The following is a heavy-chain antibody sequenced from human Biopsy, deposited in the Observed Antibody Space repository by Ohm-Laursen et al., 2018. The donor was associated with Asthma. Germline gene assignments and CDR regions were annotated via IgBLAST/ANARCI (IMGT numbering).Heavy chain of an antibody. V-gene: IGHV3-30*03. CDR1: GFTFSIYD. D-gene: IGHD2/OR15-2a*01. CDR2: ISYDGGNK. Sequence: SSLRLSCSAPGFTFSIYDIHWVRQAPGKGLEWVAVISYDGGNKFYGDSVKGRFTLSRDNSRNTLYLQMNSLRAEDTAIYYCARTHERWTSIQDDALDIWGQGTMVIVSS. CDR3: ARTHERWTSIQDDALDI. J-gene: IGHJ3*02.